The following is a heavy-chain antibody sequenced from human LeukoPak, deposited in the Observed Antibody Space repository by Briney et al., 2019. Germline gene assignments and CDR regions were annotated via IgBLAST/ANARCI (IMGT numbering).Heavy chain of an antibody. CDR3: ARHLDYSSSWYWLDP. CDR2: SYYSGST. V-gene: IGHV4-30-4*01. CDR1: GGSISSGDYY. J-gene: IGHJ5*02. Sequence: PSETLSLTCTVSGGSISSGDYYWSWIRQSPGKGLEWIGYSYYSGSTFYNPSLRSRVTISVDTSKNQFSLKLSSVTAADTAVYYCARHLDYSSSWYWLDPWGQGTLVTVSS. D-gene: IGHD6-13*01.